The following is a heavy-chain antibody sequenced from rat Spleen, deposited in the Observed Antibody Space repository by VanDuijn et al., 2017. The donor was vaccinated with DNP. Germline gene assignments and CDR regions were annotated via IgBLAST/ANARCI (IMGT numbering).Heavy chain of an antibody. CDR1: GFSLTSYH. CDR2: MWSAGST. J-gene: IGHJ2*01. Sequence: QVQVKESGPGLVQPSQTLSLTCTVSGFSLTSYHVSWVRQPPGKGLEWMGVMWSAGSTSHSSPLTSRLSISRDTSKSQVFLKMNSLQTEDTAMYFCARSNAWGQGVMVTVSS. V-gene: IGHV2-43*01. CDR3: ARSNA.